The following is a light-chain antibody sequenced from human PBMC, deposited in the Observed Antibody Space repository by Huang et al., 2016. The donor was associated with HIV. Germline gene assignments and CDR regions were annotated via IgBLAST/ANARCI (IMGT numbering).Light chain of an antibody. CDR2: LGS. J-gene: IGKJ2*01. CDR1: QSLLHTNAYNY. Sequence: DIVMIQSPLSLPVTPGEPASISCRSSQSLLHTNAYNYLDWYLQKPGQSPQLLNYLGSSRAAGVPDRFSGGGSGTRFSLNINRVEAEDAGIYYCMEALKTPYTFGQGTKLEIK. CDR3: MEALKTPYT. V-gene: IGKV2-28*01.